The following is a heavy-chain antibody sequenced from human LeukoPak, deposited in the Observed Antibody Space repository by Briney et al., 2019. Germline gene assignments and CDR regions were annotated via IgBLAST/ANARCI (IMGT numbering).Heavy chain of an antibody. D-gene: IGHD6-19*01. CDR3: ARVGPRRTAVAGINY. CDR2: INHSGST. J-gene: IGHJ4*02. V-gene: IGHV4-34*01. Sequence: PSETLSLTCAVYGGSFSGYYWSWIRQPPGKGLEWIGEINHSGSTNYSPSLKSRVTISVDTSKNQFSLKLSSVTAADTAVYYCARVGPRRTAVAGINYWGQGTLVTVSS. CDR1: GGSFSGYY.